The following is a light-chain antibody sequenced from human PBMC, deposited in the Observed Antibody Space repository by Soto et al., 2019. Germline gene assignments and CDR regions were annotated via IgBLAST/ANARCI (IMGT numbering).Light chain of an antibody. CDR1: QSVLSSSNNENY. J-gene: IGKJ3*01. CDR2: WAS. V-gene: IGKV4-1*01. Sequence: DIVMTQSPDSLAVSLGERATINCKSSQSVLSSSNNENYLAWYQQKPRQPPKLLIYWASTRDSGVPDRFSGSGSGTHFSLTITSLQAEDVAVYYCQQYYTTPFTFGPGTKVHIK. CDR3: QQYYTTPFT.